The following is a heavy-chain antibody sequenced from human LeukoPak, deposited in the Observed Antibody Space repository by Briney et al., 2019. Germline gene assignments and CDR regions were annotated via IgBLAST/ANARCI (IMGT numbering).Heavy chain of an antibody. Sequence: GGSLRLSCSASGFAVSSSGMYWVRQAPGKGLEYVSAISYNGRSTYYADSVKGRFTISRDNSKNTLYLQMSSLRPEDTAVYYCARIAAAGHSDYWGQGTLVTVSS. V-gene: IGHV3-64D*06. CDR2: ISYNGRST. CDR3: ARIAAAGHSDY. D-gene: IGHD6-13*01. J-gene: IGHJ4*02. CDR1: GFAVSSSG.